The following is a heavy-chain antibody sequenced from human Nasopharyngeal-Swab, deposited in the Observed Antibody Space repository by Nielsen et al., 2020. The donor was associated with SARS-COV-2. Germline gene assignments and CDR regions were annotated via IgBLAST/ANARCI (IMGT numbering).Heavy chain of an antibody. V-gene: IGHV3-23*01. CDR3: VKDLEVDTYSDTSGYLDY. CDR2: ISASGAST. CDR1: GFIFSRYV. D-gene: IGHD3-22*01. J-gene: IGHJ4*02. Sequence: GESLKISCAASGFIFSRYVINWVRQAPGKGLEWVSTISASGASTYYADSVKGRFTISRDNSKNTVYLQMNSLRAEDTAVYYCVKDLEVDTYSDTSGYLDYWGQGTPVTVSS.